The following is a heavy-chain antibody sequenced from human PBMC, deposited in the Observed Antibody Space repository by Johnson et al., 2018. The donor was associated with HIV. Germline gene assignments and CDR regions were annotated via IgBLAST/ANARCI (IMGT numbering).Heavy chain of an antibody. CDR2: IDWSGETT. J-gene: IGHJ3*02. CDR1: GFTFDDSG. V-gene: IGHV3-20*04. CDR3: ARNEDSTSTNAYVT. Sequence: EVQLVESGGGVVRPGGSLRLSCAASGFTFDDSGMSWVRQVPGKGLEWVSGIDWSGETTGYVDSVKGRFTISRDNTEKILYLQMNNLRAEDTALYFCARNEDSTSTNAYVTWGQGTMVTVSS. D-gene: IGHD1-1*01.